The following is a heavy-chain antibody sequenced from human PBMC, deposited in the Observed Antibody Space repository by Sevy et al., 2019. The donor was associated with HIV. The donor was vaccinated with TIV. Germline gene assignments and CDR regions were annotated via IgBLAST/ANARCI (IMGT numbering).Heavy chain of an antibody. D-gene: IGHD1-1*01. Sequence: GESLKISCKGSGYSFTSYWIGWVRQMPGKGLEWMGIIYPGDSDVRYNPSLQGQVTISVDKSISTAYLQWSSLKASDTAMYYCERATSGTAPHYSYYTMDVWGQGTTLTVSS. CDR1: GYSFTSYW. J-gene: IGHJ6*02. CDR2: IYPGDSDV. CDR3: ERATSGTAPHYSYYTMDV. V-gene: IGHV5-51*01.